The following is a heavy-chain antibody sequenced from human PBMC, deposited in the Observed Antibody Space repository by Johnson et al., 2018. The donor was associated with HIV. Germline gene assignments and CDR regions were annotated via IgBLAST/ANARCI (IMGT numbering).Heavy chain of an antibody. CDR1: GFTFSNYG. Sequence: VQLVESGGGVVQPGRSVRLSCTASGFTFSNYGMHWVRQAPGKGLEWVSGINWNSGSIAYVDSVKGRFTISRDNAKNSLYLQMNSLRAEDTAVYYCSRHSPRGYSGYDAFDIWGQGTMVTVSS. CDR3: SRHSPRGYSGYDAFDI. V-gene: IGHV3-9*01. CDR2: INWNSGSI. D-gene: IGHD5-12*01. J-gene: IGHJ3*02.